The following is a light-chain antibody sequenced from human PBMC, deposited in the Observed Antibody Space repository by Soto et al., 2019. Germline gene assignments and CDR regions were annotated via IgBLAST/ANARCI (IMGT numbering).Light chain of an antibody. J-gene: IGLJ3*02. Sequence: QSVLTQPVSVSGSPGQSITISCTGTSSDVGGYNYVSWYQQHPGKAPKLMIYEVSNRPSGVSNRFSGSKSGNTASLTISGLQAEDEADYYCSSYTSSNWVFGGGTKLTVL. CDR1: SSDVGGYNY. CDR2: EVS. CDR3: SSYTSSNWV. V-gene: IGLV2-14*01.